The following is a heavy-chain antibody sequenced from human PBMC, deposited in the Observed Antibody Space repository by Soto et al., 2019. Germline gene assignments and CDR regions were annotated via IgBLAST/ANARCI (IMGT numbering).Heavy chain of an antibody. V-gene: IGHV3-9*01. CDR3: AKDKFSTDRPNWFDP. CDR2: ISWNSGSI. D-gene: IGHD6-6*01. CDR1: GFTFDDYA. J-gene: IGHJ5*02. Sequence: VQLVESGGGLVQPGRSLRLSCAASGFTFDDYAMHWVRQAPGKGLEWVSGISWNSGSIGYADSVKGRFTISRDNAKNSLYLQMNSLRAEDTALYYCAKDKFSTDRPNWFDPWGQGTLVTVSS.